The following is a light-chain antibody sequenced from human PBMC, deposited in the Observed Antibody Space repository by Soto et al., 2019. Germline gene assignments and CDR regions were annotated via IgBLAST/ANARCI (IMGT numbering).Light chain of an antibody. CDR1: QSVSTN. V-gene: IGKV3D-15*01. CDR3: QHYNNWPPWT. Sequence: EIVMTQSPATLSVSPRERATLSCRASQSVSTNLAWYQQKPGQAPRLLIYGASTRATGVPARFSGSGSGTEFTLNISSLQSEDFAIYYCQHYNNWPPWTFGQGTKVEVK. CDR2: GAS. J-gene: IGKJ1*01.